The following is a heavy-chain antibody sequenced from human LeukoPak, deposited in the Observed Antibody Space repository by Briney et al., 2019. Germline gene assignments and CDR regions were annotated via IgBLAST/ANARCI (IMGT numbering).Heavy chain of an antibody. D-gene: IGHD3-9*01. J-gene: IGHJ4*02. V-gene: IGHV1-46*01. Sequence: ASAKVSCKASGYTFTSYYMLWVRQAPGQGLEWMGLINHSGGSTRYAQKFQGRVTMTRDMSTSAVYLELSSLRSEDTAVYYFARGMRGLRYFDWLLSSSHYFDYWGQGTLVTVSS. CDR1: GYTFTSYY. CDR3: ARGMRGLRYFDWLLSSSHYFDY. CDR2: INHSGGST.